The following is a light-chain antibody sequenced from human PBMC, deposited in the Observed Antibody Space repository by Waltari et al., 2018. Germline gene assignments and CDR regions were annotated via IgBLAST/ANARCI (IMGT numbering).Light chain of an antibody. CDR3: QQLNSYPPFT. Sequence: DIQMTQSPSTLYASVGDRFTVTCRASQNINKWLAWYQQKPGKAPNLLIYDASTLQSGVPSRFSGSGFGTEFTLAISSLQPEDFATYFCQQLNSYPPFTFGPGTKVDIK. CDR1: QNINKW. CDR2: DAS. J-gene: IGKJ3*01. V-gene: IGKV1-5*01.